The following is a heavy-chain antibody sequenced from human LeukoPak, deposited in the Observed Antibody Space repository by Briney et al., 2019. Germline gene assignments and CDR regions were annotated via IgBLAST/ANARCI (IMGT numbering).Heavy chain of an antibody. J-gene: IGHJ4*02. CDR1: GLSFGDAW. V-gene: IGHV3-15*01. CDR2: IKSKSHGETK. Sequence: SGGSLRLSCAASGLSFGDAWMSWVRQAPGKGLEWVARIKSKSHGETKEYAAPVGGRFTVSRDDSKDTLYLQKNSLKSEDTAMYYRATRQRGYNYLTRWGQGTLVTVSS. D-gene: IGHD5-24*01. CDR3: ATRQRGYNYLTR.